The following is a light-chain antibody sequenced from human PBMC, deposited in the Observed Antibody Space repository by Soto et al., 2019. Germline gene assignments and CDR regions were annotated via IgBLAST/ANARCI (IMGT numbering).Light chain of an antibody. J-gene: IGLJ1*01. Sequence: QSVLTQPASVSGSPGQSITISCTGTSTDVGGYKYVSWYQQHPGTAPKLMIFEVNGRPSGVSDRFSGSKSGNTASLTISGFQPEDEADYYCSSFSSSSTPYVFGTGTKVTVL. V-gene: IGLV2-14*01. CDR2: EVN. CDR3: SSFSSSSTPYV. CDR1: STDVGGYKY.